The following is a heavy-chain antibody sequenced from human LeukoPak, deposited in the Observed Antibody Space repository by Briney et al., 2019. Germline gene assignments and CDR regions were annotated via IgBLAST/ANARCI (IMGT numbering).Heavy chain of an antibody. V-gene: IGHV1-2*02. D-gene: IGHD2-21*01. J-gene: IGHJ4*02. CDR2: INPNSGGT. CDR1: GYTFTGYY. Sequence: GASVKVSCKASGYTFTGYYIYWVRQAPGQGLEWMGWINPNSGGTNYAQKFQGRVTMARDTSLSTAYMELSRLRSDDTAVFYCARDQEHMYCGGDCYSGFDYWGQGTLVTVSS. CDR3: ARDQEHMYCGGDCYSGFDY.